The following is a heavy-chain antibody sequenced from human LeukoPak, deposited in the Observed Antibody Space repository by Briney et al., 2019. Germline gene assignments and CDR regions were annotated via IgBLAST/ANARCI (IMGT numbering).Heavy chain of an antibody. V-gene: IGHV4-34*01. CDR3: ARGGYYDSSGYYPYYFDY. CDR2: INHSGST. Sequence: NTSETLSLTCAVYGGSFSGYYWSWIRQPPGKGLEWIGEINHSGSTNYNPSLKSRVTISVDTSKNQFSLELSSVTAADTAVYYCARGGYYDSSGYYPYYFDYWGQGTLVTVSS. CDR1: GGSFSGYY. J-gene: IGHJ4*02. D-gene: IGHD3-22*01.